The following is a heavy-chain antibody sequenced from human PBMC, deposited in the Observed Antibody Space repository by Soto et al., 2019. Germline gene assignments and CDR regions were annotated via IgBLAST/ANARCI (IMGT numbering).Heavy chain of an antibody. V-gene: IGHV3-66*01. CDR3: ARKLSIAASLGAFDI. CDR2: IYSGGST. J-gene: IGHJ3*02. D-gene: IGHD6-6*01. CDR1: GFTVSGSY. Sequence: PGGSLRLSCAPSGFTVSGSYMTWVRQAPGKGLEWVSLIYSGGSTYYADSVNGRFTISRDDSKNTLYLQTNNLRVEDTAVYFCARKLSIAASLGAFDIWGQGTMVTVSS.